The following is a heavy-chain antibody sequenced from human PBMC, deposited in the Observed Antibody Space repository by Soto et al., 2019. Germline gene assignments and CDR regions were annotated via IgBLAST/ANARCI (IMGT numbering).Heavy chain of an antibody. J-gene: IGHJ4*02. D-gene: IGHD2-2*03. Sequence: PGGSLRLSCAASGFTFSSYAMSWVRQAPGKGLEWVSAISGSGGSTYYADSVKGRFTISRDNSKNTLYLQMNSLRAEDTAVYYCAEDLIGPVDIVVVPAAMTGGYWGRGTLVTVSS. V-gene: IGHV3-23*01. CDR2: ISGSGGST. CDR3: AEDLIGPVDIVVVPAAMTGGY. CDR1: GFTFSSYA.